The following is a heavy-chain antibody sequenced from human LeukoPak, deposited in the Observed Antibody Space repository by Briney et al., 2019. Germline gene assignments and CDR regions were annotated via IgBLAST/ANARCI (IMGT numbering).Heavy chain of an antibody. V-gene: IGHV3-74*01. CDR3: ARDYGSLSV. D-gene: IGHD3-9*01. J-gene: IGHJ3*01. Sequence: GGSLRLSCAASGFTFSTYWMHWGRQAPGEGLMWVSWINGDERSTSTSYAESVKGRFTISRDNAKNTLYLQMNSLRAEDTAVYYCARDYGSLSVWGQGTMVTVSS. CDR2: INGDERST. CDR1: GFTFSTYW.